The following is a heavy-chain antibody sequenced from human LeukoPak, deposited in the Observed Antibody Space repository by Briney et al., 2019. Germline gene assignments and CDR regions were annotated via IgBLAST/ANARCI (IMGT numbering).Heavy chain of an antibody. CDR1: GGSITGNTYY. CDR2: IYYSGST. CDR3: ARRRYDSSTYNFDS. Sequence: SETLSLACDVSGGSITGNTYYWGWIRQPPGKGLEWIGTIYYSGSTYYRPSLKSRVTISMDRSKNQISLKMASVTAADTAIFYCARRRYDSSTYNFDSRGPGTLVTVSS. D-gene: IGHD3-22*01. J-gene: IGHJ4*02. V-gene: IGHV4-39*01.